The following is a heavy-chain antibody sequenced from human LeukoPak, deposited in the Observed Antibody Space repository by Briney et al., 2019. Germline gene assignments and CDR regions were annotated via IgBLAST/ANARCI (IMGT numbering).Heavy chain of an antibody. D-gene: IGHD4-17*01. V-gene: IGHV4-39*07. CDR2: IYTSGST. Sequence: PSETLSLTCTVSGGSISSSSYYWGWIRQPPGKGLEWIGRIYTSGSTNYNPSLKSRVTISVDTSKNQFSLKLSSVTAADTAVYYCARGGVYGDYVTFAPVKVPNWFDPWGQGTLVTVSS. CDR3: ARGGVYGDYVTFAPVKVPNWFDP. CDR1: GGSISSSSYY. J-gene: IGHJ5*02.